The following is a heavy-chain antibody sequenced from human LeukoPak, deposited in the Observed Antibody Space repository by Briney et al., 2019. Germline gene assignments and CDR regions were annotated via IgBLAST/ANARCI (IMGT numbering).Heavy chain of an antibody. J-gene: IGHJ4*02. V-gene: IGHV3-23*01. CDR2: ISGSGGDT. D-gene: IGHD3-10*01. CDR1: GFTFAGYA. CDR3: AKSLGYYGSGSRYFFDY. Sequence: GGSLRLSCAASGFTFAGYAMSWVRQAPGKGLEWVSTISGSGGDTYYADSVKGRFTISRDNSKNTLFLQMNSLRAEDAAVYFCAKSLGYYGSGSRYFFDYWGQGTLVIVSS.